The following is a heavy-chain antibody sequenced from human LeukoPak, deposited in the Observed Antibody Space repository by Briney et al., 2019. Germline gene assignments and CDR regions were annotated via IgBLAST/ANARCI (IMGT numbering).Heavy chain of an antibody. CDR3: ARCRYCGGDCYDRAFDI. D-gene: IGHD2-21*02. V-gene: IGHV5-51*01. J-gene: IGHJ3*02. CDR1: GYSFTSYW. CDR2: IYSGDSDT. Sequence: GESLKISCKGSGYSFTSYWIGWVRQMPGKGLEWMGIIYSGDSDTRYSPSFQGQVTISADESISTAYLQWSSLKASDTAMYYCARCRYCGGDCYDRAFDIWGQGTMVTVSS.